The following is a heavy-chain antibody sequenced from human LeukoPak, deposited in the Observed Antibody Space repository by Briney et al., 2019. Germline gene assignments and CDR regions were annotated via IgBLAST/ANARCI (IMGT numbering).Heavy chain of an antibody. V-gene: IGHV4-59*08. J-gene: IGHJ5*02. CDR3: ARHIAAAGTGWFDP. Sequence: PSETLSLTCTVSGGSISSYYWTWIRQPPGKGLEWIGYIYYSGSTNYSPSLKSRVTISVDTSKNQFSLKLSSVTAADTAVYYCARHIAAAGTGWFDPWGQGTLVTVSS. CDR2: IYYSGST. CDR1: GGSISSYY. D-gene: IGHD6-13*01.